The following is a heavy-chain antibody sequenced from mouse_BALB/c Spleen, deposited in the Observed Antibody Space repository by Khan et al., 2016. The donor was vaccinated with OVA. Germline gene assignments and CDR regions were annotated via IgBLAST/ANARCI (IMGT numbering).Heavy chain of an antibody. CDR2: INPTSGYT. V-gene: IGHV1-7*01. CDR1: GYTFTTYW. J-gene: IGHJ2*01. Sequence: LEESGAELAKPGASVKMSCKASGYTFTTYWMHWVKQRPGQGLEWIGYINPTSGYTDYNEKFKDRATLSADKSSCTVYMQLSSLTSEDAAVYYCTRDRIDYWGQGTTLTVSS. CDR3: TRDRIDY.